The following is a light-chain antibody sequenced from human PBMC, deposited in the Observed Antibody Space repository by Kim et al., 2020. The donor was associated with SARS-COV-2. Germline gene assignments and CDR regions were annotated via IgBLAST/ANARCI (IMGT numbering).Light chain of an antibody. CDR2: QDS. J-gene: IGLJ1*01. V-gene: IGLV3-1*01. Sequence: VSPGQTASITCSGDKLGDKYASWYQQKPGQSPVLVIYQDSKRPSGIPERFSGSNSGNTATLTISGTQAMDEADYYCQAWDSTTMYVFGSGTKVTVL. CDR1: KLGDKY. CDR3: QAWDSTTMYV.